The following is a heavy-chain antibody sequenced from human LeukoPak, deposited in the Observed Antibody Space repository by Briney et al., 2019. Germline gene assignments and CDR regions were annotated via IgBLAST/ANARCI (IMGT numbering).Heavy chain of an antibody. CDR3: IHAYPRVSWFDP. CDR2: IYWDDDK. J-gene: IGHJ5*02. Sequence: SGPTLVKPTQTLTLTCSFSGFSLTTSGVGVGWIRQPPGKALEWLGMIYWDDDKRYSPSLRSRLTFTKDTSAKQVVLTMTNMDPADTATYYCIHAYPRVSWFDPWGQGILVTVSS. CDR1: GFSLTTSGVG. V-gene: IGHV2-5*02. D-gene: IGHD2-2*02.